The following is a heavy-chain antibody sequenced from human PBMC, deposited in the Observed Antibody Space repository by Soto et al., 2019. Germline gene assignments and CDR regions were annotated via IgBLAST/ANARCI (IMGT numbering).Heavy chain of an antibody. CDR2: INHGGST. J-gene: IGHJ6*02. D-gene: IGHD3-3*01. V-gene: IGHV4-34*01. CDR3: ARGPFTIFGVVIIPHHYGTDV. CDR1: GGCFSGYY. Sequence: SESLCLTCAVYGGCFSGYYWSWIRQPPGKGLEWIGGINHGGSTNYNPSLKSRVTISVDTSKNQFSLKLSSVTAADTAVYYCARGPFTIFGVVIIPHHYGTDVWGQGTTVT.